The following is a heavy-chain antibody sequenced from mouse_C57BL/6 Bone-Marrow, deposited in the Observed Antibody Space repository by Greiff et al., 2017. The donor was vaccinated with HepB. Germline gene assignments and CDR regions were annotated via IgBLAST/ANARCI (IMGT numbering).Heavy chain of an antibody. J-gene: IGHJ4*01. CDR1: GFNIKDYY. D-gene: IGHD2-4*01. V-gene: IGHV14-1*01. CDR3: ARGDYDYDAAMDY. Sequence: VQLQQSGAELVRPGASVKLSCTASGFNIKDYYMHWVKQRPEQGLEWIGRIDPEDGDTEYAPKFQGKATMTADKSSSTAYMQLSSLTSEDSAVYYCARGDYDYDAAMDYWGQGTSVTVSS. CDR2: IDPEDGDT.